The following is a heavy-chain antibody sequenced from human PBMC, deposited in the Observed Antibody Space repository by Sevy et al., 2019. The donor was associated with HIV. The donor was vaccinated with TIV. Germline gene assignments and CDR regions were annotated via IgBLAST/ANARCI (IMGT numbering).Heavy chain of an antibody. Sequence: SETLSLTCAVSAYSISSGYYWGWIRQPPGKGLEWIGSIYHSGSTYYNPSLKSRVTISVDTSKNQFSLKLSSVTAADTAVYYCARGIAAAGMRYYYYYGMDVWGQGTTVTVSS. CDR2: IYHSGST. V-gene: IGHV4-38-2*01. J-gene: IGHJ6*02. CDR1: AYSISSGYY. CDR3: ARGIAAAGMRYYYYYGMDV. D-gene: IGHD6-13*01.